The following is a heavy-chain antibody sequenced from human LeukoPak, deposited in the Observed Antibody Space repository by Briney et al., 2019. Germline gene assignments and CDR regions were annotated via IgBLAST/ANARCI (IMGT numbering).Heavy chain of an antibody. CDR2: ITASSTTI. J-gene: IGHJ5*02. D-gene: IGHD5-12*01. CDR3: AKGPGARGHFNWFDP. Sequence: GGSLRLSCAASGFSFSNYEMTWVRQAPGKGLEWISYITASSTTIYYADSVKGRFTISRDNAKNSLYLQMNGLRGEDTAVYYCAKGPGARGHFNWFDPWGQGTLVTVSS. V-gene: IGHV3-48*03. CDR1: GFSFSNYE.